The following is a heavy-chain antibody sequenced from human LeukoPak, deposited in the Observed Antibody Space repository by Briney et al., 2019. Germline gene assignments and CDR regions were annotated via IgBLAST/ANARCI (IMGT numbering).Heavy chain of an antibody. D-gene: IGHD6-6*01. V-gene: IGHV3-11*01. Sequence: GGSLRLSCAASGSTFSDYYMSWVRQAPGKGLEWVSYISSSGSTIYYADSVKGRFTISRDNAKNSLYLQMNSLRAEDTAVYYCAREPSPRSFDIWGQGTMVTVSS. CDR1: GSTFSDYY. J-gene: IGHJ3*02. CDR3: AREPSPRSFDI. CDR2: ISSSGSTI.